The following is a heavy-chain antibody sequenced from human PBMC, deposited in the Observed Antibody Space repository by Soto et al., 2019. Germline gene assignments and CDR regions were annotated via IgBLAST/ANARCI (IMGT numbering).Heavy chain of an antibody. CDR1: GFTFSSYA. J-gene: IGHJ4*02. V-gene: IGHV3-23*01. CDR3: AEGGRSCCFDY. Sequence: EVQLLESGGGLVQPGGSLRLSCAASGFTFSSYAMSWVRQAPGEGLEWVSAISGSGSSTYYADSVKGRFTISRDNSKNALHRQMNLLRVEDTAVYSCAEGGRSCCFDYWGQGTLVTVSS. CDR2: ISGSGSST. D-gene: IGHD2-15*01.